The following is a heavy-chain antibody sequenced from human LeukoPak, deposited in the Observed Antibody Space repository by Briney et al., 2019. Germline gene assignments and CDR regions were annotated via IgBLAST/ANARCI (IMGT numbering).Heavy chain of an antibody. Sequence: ASVKVSCKASGYTFTSYAMNWVRQAPGQGLEWMGWINTNTGNPTYAQGFTGRFVFSLDTSVSTAYLQISSLKAEDTAVYYCARGMGDIVVVPVATNWFDPWGQGTLVTVSS. J-gene: IGHJ5*02. CDR2: INTNTGNP. V-gene: IGHV7-4-1*02. CDR3: ARGMGDIVVVPVATNWFDP. CDR1: GYTFTSYA. D-gene: IGHD2-2*01.